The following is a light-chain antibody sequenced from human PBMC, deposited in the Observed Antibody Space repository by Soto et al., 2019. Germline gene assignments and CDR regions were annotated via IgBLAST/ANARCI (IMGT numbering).Light chain of an antibody. CDR1: QSVSSN. Sequence: EIVMTQSPAPLSVSPGERATLSCRARQSVSSNLAWYQQKPGQPPRLLVYGASTRATGIPARFNGSGSGTQFTIIICSLQCDDFAIYYCQQHNKWPLTFGGGTKVEIQ. CDR3: QQHNKWPLT. CDR2: GAS. J-gene: IGKJ4*01. V-gene: IGKV3-15*01.